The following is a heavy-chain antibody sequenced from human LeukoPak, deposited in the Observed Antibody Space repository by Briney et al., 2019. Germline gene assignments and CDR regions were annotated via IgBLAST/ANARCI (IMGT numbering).Heavy chain of an antibody. CDR1: GVTLRNYG. CDR3: EKRGDKLDLI. Sequence: PGGSLRLSCAASGVTLRNYGLSWVRHTPGKGLEWVSAIRGSGDTTFYADSVKGRFTISRDNSKNTVYLQMNSLRAEDTAVYYCEKRGDKLDLIWGQGTLVAVSS. CDR2: IRGSGDTT. D-gene: IGHD2-21*02. J-gene: IGHJ4*02. V-gene: IGHV3-23*01.